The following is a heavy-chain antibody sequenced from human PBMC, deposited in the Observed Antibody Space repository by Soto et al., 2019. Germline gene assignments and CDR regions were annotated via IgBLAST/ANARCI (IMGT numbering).Heavy chain of an antibody. D-gene: IGHD5-18*01. V-gene: IGHV3-23*01. CDR1: GFTFSSYA. CDR2: ISGSGGST. J-gene: IGHJ4*02. Sequence: PGGSLRLSCAASGFTFSSYAMSWVRQAPGKGLEWVSAISGSGGSTYYADSVKGRFTISRDNSKNTLYLQMNSLRAEDTAVYYCAKDCLQLWLYYYFDYWGQGTLVTVSS. CDR3: AKDCLQLWLYYYFDY.